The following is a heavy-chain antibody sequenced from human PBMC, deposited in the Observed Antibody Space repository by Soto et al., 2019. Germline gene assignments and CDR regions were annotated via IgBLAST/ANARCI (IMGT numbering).Heavy chain of an antibody. V-gene: IGHV3-33*01. CDR2: IWYDGSNK. J-gene: IGHJ6*02. D-gene: IGHD3-3*01. Sequence: PGGSLRLSCAASGFTFSSYGMYWVRQAPGKGLEWVAVIWYDGSNKYYADSVKGRFTISRDNSKNTLYLQMNSLRAEDTAVYYCARGVGSGYYTYYYYGMDVWGQGTTVTVSS. CDR3: ARGVGSGYYTYYYYGMDV. CDR1: GFTFSSYG.